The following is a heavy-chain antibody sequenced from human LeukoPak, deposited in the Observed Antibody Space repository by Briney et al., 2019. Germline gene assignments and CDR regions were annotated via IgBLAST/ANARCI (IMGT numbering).Heavy chain of an antibody. CDR2: VSPSGSTI. V-gene: IGHV3-11*04. D-gene: IGHD1-26*01. Sequence: GGSLRLSCAASGFTFSDYYMTWIRQAPGKGLEWVAYVSPSGSTIDHADSVKGRFTISRDNAKNSLYLQMDSLSVDDTAVYYCARDPFSGRHGAFFLWGQGTMVTVSS. CDR1: GFTFSDYY. J-gene: IGHJ3*01. CDR3: ARDPFSGRHGAFFL.